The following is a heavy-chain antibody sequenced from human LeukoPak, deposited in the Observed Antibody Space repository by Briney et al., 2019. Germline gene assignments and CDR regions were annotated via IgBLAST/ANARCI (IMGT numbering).Heavy chain of an antibody. CDR3: ATATRDYDSSGYDY. D-gene: IGHD3-22*01. CDR2: INHSGST. Sequence: SETLSLTCAVYGGSFSGYYWSWIRQPPGKGLEWFGEINHSGSTNYNPSLKSRVTISVDTSKNQFSLKLSSVTAADTAVYYCATATRDYDSSGYDYWGQGTLVTVSS. CDR1: GGSFSGYY. V-gene: IGHV4-34*01. J-gene: IGHJ4*02.